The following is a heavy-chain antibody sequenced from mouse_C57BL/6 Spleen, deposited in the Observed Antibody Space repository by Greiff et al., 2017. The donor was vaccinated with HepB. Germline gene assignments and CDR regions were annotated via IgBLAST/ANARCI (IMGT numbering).Heavy chain of an antibody. V-gene: IGHV1-52*01. D-gene: IGHD2-3*01. CDR1: GYTFTSYW. J-gene: IGHJ1*03. Sequence: QVQLQQPGAELVRPGSSVKLSCKASGYTFTSYWMHWVKQRPIQGLEWIGNIDPSDSETHYNQKFKDKATLTVDKSSSTAYMQLSSLTSEDSAVYYCERGGIYDGYYWYFDVWGTGTTVTVSS. CDR3: ERGGIYDGYYWYFDV. CDR2: IDPSDSET.